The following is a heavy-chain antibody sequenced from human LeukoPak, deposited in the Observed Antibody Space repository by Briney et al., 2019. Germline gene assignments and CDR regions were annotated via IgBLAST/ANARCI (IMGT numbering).Heavy chain of an antibody. V-gene: IGHV3-11*04. CDR3: ARIDGPTVFTYYMDL. CDR1: GFTFSDYY. D-gene: IGHD3-16*01. Sequence: PGGSLRLSCAASGFTFSDYYMSWIRQAPGKGLEWVSYISSSGSTIYYADSVKGRFTVSRDDSKDSLYLQMHTLRAEDTAVYYCARIDGPTVFTYYMDLWGKGTTVTVAS. J-gene: IGHJ6*03. CDR2: ISSSGSTI.